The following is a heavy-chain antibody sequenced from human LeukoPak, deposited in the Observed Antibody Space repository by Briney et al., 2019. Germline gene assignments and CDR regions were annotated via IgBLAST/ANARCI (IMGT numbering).Heavy chain of an antibody. J-gene: IGHJ4*02. D-gene: IGHD3-10*01. CDR2: INAGNGNT. V-gene: IGHV1-3*01. CDR1: GYTLTSYA. CDR3: ARAGPYYYGSGSLGY. Sequence: ASVKVSCKASGYTLTSYAMHWVRQAPGQRLEWMGWINAGNGNTKYSQKFQGRVTITRDTSASTAYMELSSLRSEDTAVYYCARAGPYYYGSGSLGYWGQGTLVTVSS.